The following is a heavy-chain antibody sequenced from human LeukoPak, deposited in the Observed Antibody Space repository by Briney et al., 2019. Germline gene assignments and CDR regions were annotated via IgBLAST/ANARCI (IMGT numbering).Heavy chain of an antibody. J-gene: IGHJ4*02. CDR3: ARDRVWTVLY. V-gene: IGHV3-30-3*01. CDR2: ISHDESNE. Sequence: GGSLRLSCAASGFTFRNYAMHWVRHTPGKGLEWVTVISHDESNEYYADSVKGRFTISRDNSKNSLYLQMNSLRAEDTAVYYCARDRVWTVLYWGQGTLVTVSS. CDR1: GFTFRNYA. D-gene: IGHD6-13*01.